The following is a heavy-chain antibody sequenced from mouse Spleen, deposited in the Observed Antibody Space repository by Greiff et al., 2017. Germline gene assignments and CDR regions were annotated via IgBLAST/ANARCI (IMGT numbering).Heavy chain of an antibody. Sequence: EVQLQQSGPELVKPGASVKISCKASGYSFTGYYMNWVKQSPEKSLEWIGEINPSTGGTTYNQKFKAKATLTVDKSSSTAYMQLKSLTSEDSAVYYCARIDYYDGSSLAMDYWGQGTSVTVSS. CDR1: GYSFTGYY. J-gene: IGHJ4*01. V-gene: IGHV1-42*01. D-gene: IGHD1-1*01. CDR3: ARIDYYDGSSLAMDY. CDR2: INPSTGGT.